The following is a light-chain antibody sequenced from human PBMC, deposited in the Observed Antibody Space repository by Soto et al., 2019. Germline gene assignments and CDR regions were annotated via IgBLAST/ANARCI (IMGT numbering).Light chain of an antibody. V-gene: IGKV1-39*01. CDR1: QSISHF. CDR2: AAS. CDR3: QQSYNNPRT. Sequence: DIQMTQSPSSLSASVGDSVTITCRASQSISHFLNWYQQKPGKAPKLLIYAASTLESGVPSRFSGSASGTDFTLTISSLLPEDFATYYCQQSYNNPRTFGKGTILEIK. J-gene: IGKJ2*01.